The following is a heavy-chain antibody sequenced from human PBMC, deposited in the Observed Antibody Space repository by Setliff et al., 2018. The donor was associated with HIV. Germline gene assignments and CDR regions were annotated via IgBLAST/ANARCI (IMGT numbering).Heavy chain of an antibody. V-gene: IGHV4-34*01. CDR3: ARGYASGYDAYGY. CDR1: GGSFSDNY. J-gene: IGHJ4*02. D-gene: IGHD5-12*01. CDR2: IIHSGSI. Sequence: PSETLSLTCAVYGGSFSDNYWSWIRQSPGKGLEWIGEIIHSGSINYNPSLKSRVTISVDTYNNQFSLNMNSVNAADTAVYYCARGYASGYDAYGYWGQGTLVTVS.